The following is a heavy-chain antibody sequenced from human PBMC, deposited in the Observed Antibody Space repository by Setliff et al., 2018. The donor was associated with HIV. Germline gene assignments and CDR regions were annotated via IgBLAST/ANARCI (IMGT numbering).Heavy chain of an antibody. CDR3: AREDQLLSGHYYYNGMDV. CDR1: GFTFSDYS. D-gene: IGHD2-2*01. Sequence: LSLSCVGSGFTFSDYSLNWVRQAPGRGLEWVSYISRSSSLVYQADSVKGRFTISRDNAKNSLYLQMNSLRAEDTAVYYCAREDQLLSGHYYYNGMDVWGQGTTVTVSS. V-gene: IGHV3-48*01. CDR2: ISRSSSLV. J-gene: IGHJ6*02.